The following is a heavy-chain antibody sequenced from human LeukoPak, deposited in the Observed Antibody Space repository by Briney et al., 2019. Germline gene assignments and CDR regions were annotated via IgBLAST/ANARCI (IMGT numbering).Heavy chain of an antibody. J-gene: IGHJ5*02. D-gene: IGHD6-6*01. Sequence: PGGSLRLSCAASGFTFSSFGMHWVRQAPGKGLEWVAFIRYDGTEKHYADSVKGRFTISRDNSKNTLHLQMSSLRPEDTAVYYCVRVVIAARPHWFDPWGQGTLVTVSS. CDR1: GFTFSSFG. V-gene: IGHV3-30*02. CDR3: VRVVIAARPHWFDP. CDR2: IRYDGTEK.